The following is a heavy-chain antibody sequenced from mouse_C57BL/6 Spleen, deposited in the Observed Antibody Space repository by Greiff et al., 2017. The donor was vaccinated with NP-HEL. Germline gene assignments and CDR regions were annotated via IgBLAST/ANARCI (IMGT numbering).Heavy chain of an antibody. D-gene: IGHD1-1*01. J-gene: IGHJ2*01. Sequence: DVKLVESGGGLVQPGGSLKLSCAASGFTFSDYGMAWVRQAPRKGPEWVAFISNLAYSIYYADTVTGRFTISRENAKNTLYLEMSSLRSEDTAMYYCARLIITGGYYFDYWGQGTTLTVSS. CDR3: ARLIITGGYYFDY. CDR1: GFTFSDYG. V-gene: IGHV5-15*01. CDR2: ISNLAYSI.